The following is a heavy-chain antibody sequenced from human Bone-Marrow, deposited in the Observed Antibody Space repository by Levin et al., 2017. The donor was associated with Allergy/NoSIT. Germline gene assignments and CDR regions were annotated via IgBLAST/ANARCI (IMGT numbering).Heavy chain of an antibody. J-gene: IGHJ4*02. Sequence: PGGSLRLSCAASGFTFSSYDIHWVRQAPGKGLEWVAVISYDGSNKYYADSVKGRFTISRDNSKNTLYLQMNSLRAEDTSVYYCASGGHYYDSSGPNPDYWGQGTLVTVSS. V-gene: IGHV3-30*03. CDR2: ISYDGSNK. CDR1: GFTFSSYD. CDR3: ASGGHYYDSSGPNPDY. D-gene: IGHD3-22*01.